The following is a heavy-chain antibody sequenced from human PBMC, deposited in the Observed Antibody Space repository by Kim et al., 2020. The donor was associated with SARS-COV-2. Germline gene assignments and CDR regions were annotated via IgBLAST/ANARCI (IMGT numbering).Heavy chain of an antibody. CDR2: IYNSGST. CDR1: GDSISNYY. J-gene: IGHJ4*02. CDR3: ARDFENSSGWSRYYFDS. Sequence: SETLSLTCTVSGDSISNYYWSWIRQPAGKGLEWIGRIYNSGSTKYNPSLKSRVTMSVDTSKNQFSLKLSSVTAADTAVYYCARDFENSSGWSRYYFDSWGQGTLVTVSS. V-gene: IGHV4-4*07. D-gene: IGHD6-19*01.